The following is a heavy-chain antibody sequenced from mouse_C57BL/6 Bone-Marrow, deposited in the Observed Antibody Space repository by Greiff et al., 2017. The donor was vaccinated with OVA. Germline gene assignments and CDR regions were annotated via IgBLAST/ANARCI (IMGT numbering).Heavy chain of an antibody. J-gene: IGHJ2*01. CDR1: GFTFSDYG. V-gene: IGHV5-17*01. Sequence: EVKLVESGGGLVKPGGSLQLSCAASGFTFSDYGMHWVRQAPEKGLEWVAYISSGSSTIYYADTVKGRFTISRDNAKNTLFLQMTSLRSEDTAMYYCARSSTVVATGDYWGQGTTLTVSS. CDR2: ISSGSSTI. CDR3: ARSSTVVATGDY. D-gene: IGHD1-1*01.